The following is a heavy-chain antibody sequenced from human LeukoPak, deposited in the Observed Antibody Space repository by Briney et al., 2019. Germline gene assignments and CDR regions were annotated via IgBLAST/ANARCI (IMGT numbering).Heavy chain of an antibody. V-gene: IGHV4-34*08. CDR1: GFTFSIYW. J-gene: IGHJ5*02. CDR3: AGYHQWFLNDR. Sequence: GSLRLSCAASGFTFSIYWMSWVRHSPGEGLEWIAEIYPGETAKYNPSLWSRVTISADTSKSQFSLTLSSVTAADTAVYYCAGYHQWFLNDRWGQGTLVTVSS. CDR2: IYPGETA. D-gene: IGHD2-8*01.